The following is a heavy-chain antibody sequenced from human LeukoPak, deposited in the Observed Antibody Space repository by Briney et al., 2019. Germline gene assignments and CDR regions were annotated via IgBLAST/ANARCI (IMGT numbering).Heavy chain of an antibody. J-gene: IGHJ4*02. CDR3: ARASASPVGVSAVPASLGY. CDR1: GYTFTDYF. V-gene: IGHV1-2*02. D-gene: IGHD2-21*02. CDR2: IKPKSGGT. Sequence: GASVKVSCKASGYTFTDYFLYWVRQAPGQGLEWMGWIKPKSGGTNYARDFQGRVTMTRDTSISTVYMELTRPRSDDTAVYYCARASASPVGVSAVPASLGYWGQGPLVIVSS.